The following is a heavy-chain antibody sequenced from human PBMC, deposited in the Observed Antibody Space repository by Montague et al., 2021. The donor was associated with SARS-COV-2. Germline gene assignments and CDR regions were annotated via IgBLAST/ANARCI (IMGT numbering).Heavy chain of an antibody. CDR3: ARTPTRPLSLDS. Sequence: SETLSLTCAVSGGSITGFSWSWVRQPAGKGLEWIGRVTTSGTTNYSPSLTSRVTMSVDTSKNQFSLNLNSVTAADTAICYCARTPTRPLSLDSWGQGTLVTVSS. D-gene: IGHD6-6*01. CDR2: VTTSGTT. CDR1: GGSITGFS. J-gene: IGHJ4*02. V-gene: IGHV4-4*07.